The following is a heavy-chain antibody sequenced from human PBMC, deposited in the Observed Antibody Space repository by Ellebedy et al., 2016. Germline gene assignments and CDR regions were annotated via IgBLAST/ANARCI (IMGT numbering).Heavy chain of an antibody. CDR2: IYTSGST. V-gene: IGHV4-61*10. J-gene: IGHJ6*04. CDR1: GGSVSSGSYY. D-gene: IGHD3-10*01. Sequence: SETLSLXCTVSGGSVSSGSYYWSWIRQPAGKGLEWIGRIYTSGSTNYNPSLKSRVTISVDTSKNQFSLKLSSVTAADTAVYYCARGRFSWDVWGKGTTVTVSS. CDR3: ARGRFSWDV.